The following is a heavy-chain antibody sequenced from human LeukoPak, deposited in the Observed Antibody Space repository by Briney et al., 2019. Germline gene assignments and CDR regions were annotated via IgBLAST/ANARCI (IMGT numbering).Heavy chain of an antibody. Sequence: GGSLRLSCAASGFTFSSYSMNWVRQAPGKGLEWVSSISSSSSYIYYADSVKGRFTISRDNAKNSLYLQMNSLRAEDTAVYYCARVRVHDYGVPDAFDIWGQGTMVTVSS. CDR3: ARVRVHDYGVPDAFDI. CDR1: GFTFSSYS. J-gene: IGHJ3*02. CDR2: ISSSSSYI. V-gene: IGHV3-21*01. D-gene: IGHD4-17*01.